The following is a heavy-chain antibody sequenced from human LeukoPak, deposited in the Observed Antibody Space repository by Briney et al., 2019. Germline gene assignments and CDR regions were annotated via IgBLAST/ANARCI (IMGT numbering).Heavy chain of an antibody. CDR3: ARRSGSYSNFDY. D-gene: IGHD1-26*01. Sequence: SETLSLTCTVSGYSISSGYYWGWIRQPPGKGLEWIGSIYHSGSTYYNPSLKSRVTISVDTSKNQFSLKLSSVTAADTAVYYCARRSGSYSNFDYWGQGTLVTVSS. J-gene: IGHJ4*02. CDR2: IYHSGST. V-gene: IGHV4-38-2*02. CDR1: GYSISSGYY.